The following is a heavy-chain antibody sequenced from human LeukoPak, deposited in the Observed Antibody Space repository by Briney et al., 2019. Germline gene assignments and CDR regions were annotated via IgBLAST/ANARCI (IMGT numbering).Heavy chain of an antibody. V-gene: IGHV4-59*12. Sequence: SETLSLTCTVSGGSISSDYWSWIRQPPEKGLEWIGYIYYSGSTNYNPSLKSRVTISVDTSKNQFSLKLSSMTAADTAVYYCARERVDTAISNGMDVWGQGTTVTVSS. CDR2: IYYSGST. CDR1: GGSISSDY. J-gene: IGHJ6*02. D-gene: IGHD5-18*01. CDR3: ARERVDTAISNGMDV.